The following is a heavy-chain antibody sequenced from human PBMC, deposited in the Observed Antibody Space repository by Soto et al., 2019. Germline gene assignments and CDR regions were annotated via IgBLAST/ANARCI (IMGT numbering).Heavy chain of an antibody. CDR2: ISAYNGNT. J-gene: IGHJ5*02. V-gene: IGHV1-18*01. CDR1: VYAFTWFN. CDR3: ARWDSSSFLNWFDP. D-gene: IGHD6-6*01. Sequence: GPSVKVSCKASVYAFTWFNIQWVRQAHGQGLEWMGWISAYNGNTNYAQKLQGRVTMTTDTSTSTAYMELRSLRSDDTAVYYCARWDSSSFLNWFDPWGQGTLVTVSS.